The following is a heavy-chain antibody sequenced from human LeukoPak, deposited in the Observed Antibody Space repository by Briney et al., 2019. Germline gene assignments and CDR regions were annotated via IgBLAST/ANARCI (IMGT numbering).Heavy chain of an antibody. J-gene: IGHJ4*02. CDR1: GGSFSGYY. D-gene: IGHD2-8*01. Sequence: SETLSLTCAVYGGSFSGYYWSWIRQPPGKGLEWIGEINHSGSTNYNPSLKSRVTISVDTSKNQFSLKLSSVTAADTAVYYCARGPYCTNGVCYPYYFDYWGQGTLVTVSS. CDR3: ARGPYCTNGVCYPYYFDY. V-gene: IGHV4-34*01. CDR2: INHSGST.